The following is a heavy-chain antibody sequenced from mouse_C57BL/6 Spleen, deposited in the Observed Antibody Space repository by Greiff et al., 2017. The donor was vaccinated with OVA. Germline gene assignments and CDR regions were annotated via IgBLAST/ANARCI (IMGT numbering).Heavy chain of an antibody. J-gene: IGHJ3*01. Sequence: QLQQPGAELVKPGASVKLSCKASGYTFTSYWMHWVKQRPGQGLEWIGMIHPNSGSTNYNEKFKSKATLTVDKSSSTAYMQLSSLTSEDSAVYYCAREVSDYDLFAYWGQGTLVTVSA. V-gene: IGHV1-64*01. CDR2: IHPNSGST. CDR1: GYTFTSYW. CDR3: AREVSDYDLFAY. D-gene: IGHD2-4*01.